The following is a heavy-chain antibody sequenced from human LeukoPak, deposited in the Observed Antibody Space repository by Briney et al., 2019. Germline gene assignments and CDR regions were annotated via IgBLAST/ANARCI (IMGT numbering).Heavy chain of an antibody. D-gene: IGHD6-19*01. Sequence: GASVKVSCKASGYTFTSYGISWVRQAPGQGLEWMGWISAYNGNTNYAQKLQGRVTMTTDTSTSTAYMELRSLRSDDTAVYYCARTRWLPSIAVAGTPSYYYGMDVWGKGTTVTVSS. CDR3: ARTRWLPSIAVAGTPSYYYGMDV. CDR1: GYTFTSYG. J-gene: IGHJ6*04. CDR2: ISAYNGNT. V-gene: IGHV1-18*01.